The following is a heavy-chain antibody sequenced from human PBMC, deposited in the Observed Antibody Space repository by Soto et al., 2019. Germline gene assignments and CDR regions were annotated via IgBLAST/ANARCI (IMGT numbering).Heavy chain of an antibody. CDR3: VRTAREGAVAPHWFDR. J-gene: IGHJ5*02. CDR1: GASIRSTDYY. D-gene: IGHD2-21*02. Sequence: PSETLSLTCTVSGASIRSTDYYWRWIRQAPGKGLEWIGYVYYTGSTYYNPSLMSRLTISVDTSKNQFPLKLTSVTAAETAVYYCVRTAREGAVAPHWFDRWGQGTQVTVSS. CDR2: VYYTGST. V-gene: IGHV4-30-4*01.